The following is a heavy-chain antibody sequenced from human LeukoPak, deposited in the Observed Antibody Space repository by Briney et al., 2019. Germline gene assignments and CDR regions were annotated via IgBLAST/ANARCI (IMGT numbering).Heavy chain of an antibody. J-gene: IGHJ4*02. D-gene: IGHD3-22*01. CDR1: GGSFSGYY. CDR3: ARSVPAYYDSSGYYYFDY. CDR2: INHSGST. V-gene: IGHV4-34*01. Sequence: SETLSLTCAVYGGSFSGYYWSWIRQPPGKGLEWIGEINHSGSTNYNPSLKSRVTISVDTSKNQFSLKLSSVTAADTAVYYCARSVPAYYDSSGYYYFDYWGQGTLVTVSS.